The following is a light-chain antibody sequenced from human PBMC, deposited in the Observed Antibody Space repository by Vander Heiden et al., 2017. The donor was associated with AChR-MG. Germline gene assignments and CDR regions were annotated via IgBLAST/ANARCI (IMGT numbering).Light chain of an antibody. V-gene: IGLV8-61*01. CDR2: STN. J-gene: IGLJ3*02. Sequence: QTVVTPEPSFSVSPGGTVTLTCGLSSGSVSTSYYPSWYQQTPGQAPRTLIYSTNTRSSGVPDRFSGSILGNKAALTITGAQADDESDYYCVLYMGSGIWVFGGGTKLTGL. CDR1: SGSVSTSYY. CDR3: VLYMGSGIWV.